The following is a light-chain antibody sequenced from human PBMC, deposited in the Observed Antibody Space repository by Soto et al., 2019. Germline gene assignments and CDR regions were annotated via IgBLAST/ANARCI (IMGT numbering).Light chain of an antibody. J-gene: IGKJ1*01. Sequence: DIQLTQSPSVLSASVGDTVTITCRASQALSNYLAWYQQKPGKAPKLLIYKASTLKSGVPSRFSGSGSGTEFTLTISSMQPDDFATYYCQQYHGYSRTFGQGTKVDI. CDR1: QALSNY. V-gene: IGKV1-5*03. CDR2: KAS. CDR3: QQYHGYSRT.